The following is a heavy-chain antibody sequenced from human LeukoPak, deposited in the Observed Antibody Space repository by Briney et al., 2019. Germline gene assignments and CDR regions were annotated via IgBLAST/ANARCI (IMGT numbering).Heavy chain of an antibody. D-gene: IGHD2-2*02. CDR3: AKASQYQLLYPYFDY. V-gene: IGHV3-9*01. Sequence: GRSLRLSCAASGFTFDDYAMHWVRQAPGKGLEWVSGISWNSGSIGYADSVKGRFTISRDNAKNSLYLQMNSLRAEDTALYYCAKASQYQLLYPYFDYWGQGTLVTVSS. J-gene: IGHJ4*02. CDR2: ISWNSGSI. CDR1: GFTFDDYA.